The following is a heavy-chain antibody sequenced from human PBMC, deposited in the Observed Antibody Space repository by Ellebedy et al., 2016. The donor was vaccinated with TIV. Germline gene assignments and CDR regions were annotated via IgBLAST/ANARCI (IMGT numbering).Heavy chain of an antibody. V-gene: IGHV3-23*01. Sequence: GGSLRLSXAASGFTFSSYAMSWVRQAPGKGLEWVSAISGSGGSTYYADSVKGRFTISRDNSKNTLYLQMNSLRAEDTAVYYCAKALSLDDILTGYYPSRPFDYWGQGTLVTVSS. CDR3: AKALSLDDILTGYYPSRPFDY. J-gene: IGHJ4*02. D-gene: IGHD3-9*01. CDR1: GFTFSSYA. CDR2: ISGSGGST.